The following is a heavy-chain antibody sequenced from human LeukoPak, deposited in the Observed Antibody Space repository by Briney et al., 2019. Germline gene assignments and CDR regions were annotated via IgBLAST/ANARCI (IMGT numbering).Heavy chain of an antibody. V-gene: IGHV3-48*01. D-gene: IGHD6-13*01. CDR3: ARSWGSWSRNPLDF. CDR1: GFNFVSYN. Sequence: PGGSLRLSCAASGFNFVSYNMNWVRQAPGKGLEWVSYITTTSSVTYYAGSVKGRFTISRDNDDNSLYLLMNSLRAEDTAVYYCARSWGSWSRNPLDFWGQGTLVTVSS. CDR2: ITTTSSVT. J-gene: IGHJ4*02.